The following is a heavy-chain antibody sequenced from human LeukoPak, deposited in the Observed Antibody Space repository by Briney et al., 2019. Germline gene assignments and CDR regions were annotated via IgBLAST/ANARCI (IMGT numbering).Heavy chain of an antibody. Sequence: GGSLRLYCAASGFTFSSYAMSWVRQAPGKGLEWVSAISGSGGSTYYADSVKGRFTISRDNSKNTLYLQMNSLRAEETAVYYCAKDRGGSYFDYWGQGTLVTVSS. CDR3: AKDRGGSYFDY. CDR2: ISGSGGST. V-gene: IGHV3-23*01. D-gene: IGHD3-10*01. J-gene: IGHJ4*02. CDR1: GFTFSSYA.